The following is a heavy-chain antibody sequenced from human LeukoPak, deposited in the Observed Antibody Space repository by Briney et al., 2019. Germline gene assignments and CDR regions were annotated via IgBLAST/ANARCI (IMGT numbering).Heavy chain of an antibody. V-gene: IGHV3-23*01. Sequence: PGGSLRLSCAASGFTFSSYAMSWVRQAPGEGLEWVSAISGSGGSTYYADSVKGRFTISRDNSKNTLYLQMNSLRAEDTAVYYCAKDRRYYYDSSGSYYFDYWGQGTLVTVSS. J-gene: IGHJ4*02. CDR2: ISGSGGST. CDR3: AKDRRYYYDSSGSYYFDY. CDR1: GFTFSSYA. D-gene: IGHD3-22*01.